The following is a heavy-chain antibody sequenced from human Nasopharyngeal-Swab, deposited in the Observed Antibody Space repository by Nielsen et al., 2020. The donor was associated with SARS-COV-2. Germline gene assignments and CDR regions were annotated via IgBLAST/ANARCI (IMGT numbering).Heavy chain of an antibody. CDR1: GFSLSTSKVG. D-gene: IGHD6-19*01. Sequence: SGPTLVKPSQTLTLTCTFSGFSLSTSKVGVSWVRQLPGKALEWLALLYWDDDNRYNPSLKNRITITRDTSKNQVVLTMTNMDPVDTATYYCVHSTGWRLDYWGQGTLGTVSS. V-gene: IGHV2-5*02. J-gene: IGHJ4*02. CDR3: VHSTGWRLDY. CDR2: LYWDDDN.